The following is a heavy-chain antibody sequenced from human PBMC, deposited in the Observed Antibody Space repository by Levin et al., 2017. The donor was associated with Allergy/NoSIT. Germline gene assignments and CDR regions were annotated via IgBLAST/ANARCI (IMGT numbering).Heavy chain of an antibody. CDR3: TTYSNSWDDLDD. CDR1: GFNFNYAW. Sequence: GGSLRLSCAASGFNFNYAWMSWARQAPGKGLEWVGRIKSKADGGTVEYAATVKGSFTISRDDSENTLFLQMNSLKTEDTAVYYGTTYSNSWDDLDDWGQGTMVTVSS. CDR2: IKSKADGGTV. D-gene: IGHD6-13*01. J-gene: IGHJ4*02. V-gene: IGHV3-15*01.